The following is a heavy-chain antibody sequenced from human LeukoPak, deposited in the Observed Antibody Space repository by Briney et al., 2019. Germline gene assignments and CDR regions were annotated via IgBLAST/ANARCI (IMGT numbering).Heavy chain of an antibody. CDR2: INSRSSTI. Sequence: GGSLRLSCAASGLIFSNYDMNWVRQAPGKGLEWGSFINSRSSTIYYADSVKGRFTISRDNAKNSLYLQMNSLRAEDTAVYYCARDRGYSSGWYGPDAFDIWGQGTMVTVSS. V-gene: IGHV3-48*01. CDR3: ARDRGYSSGWYGPDAFDI. J-gene: IGHJ3*02. CDR1: GLIFSNYD. D-gene: IGHD6-19*01.